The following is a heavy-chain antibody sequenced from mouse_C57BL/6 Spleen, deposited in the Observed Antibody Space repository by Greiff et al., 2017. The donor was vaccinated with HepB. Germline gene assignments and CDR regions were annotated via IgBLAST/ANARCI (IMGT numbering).Heavy chain of an antibody. D-gene: IGHD2-4*01. Sequence: EVKLVESGGDLVKPGGSLKLSCAASGFTFSSYGMSWVRQTPDKRLEWVATISSGGSYTYYPDSVKGRFTLSRDNAKNTLYLQMSRLKSEDTAMYYCARQGGDYDWFAYWGQGTLVTVSA. CDR1: GFTFSSYG. V-gene: IGHV5-6*02. CDR3: ARQGGDYDWFAY. J-gene: IGHJ3*01. CDR2: ISSGGSYT.